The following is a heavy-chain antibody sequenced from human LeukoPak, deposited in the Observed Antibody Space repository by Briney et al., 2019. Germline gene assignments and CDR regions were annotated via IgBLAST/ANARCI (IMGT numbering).Heavy chain of an antibody. V-gene: IGHV4-34*01. Sequence: SGTLSLTCAVYGGSFSGYYWSWIRQPPGKGLEWIGEINHSGSTNHNPSLKSRVTISVDTSKNQFSLKLSSVTAADTAVYYCARGYRIAVAGFPFDYWGQGTLVTVSS. CDR3: ARGYRIAVAGFPFDY. D-gene: IGHD6-19*01. CDR2: INHSGST. J-gene: IGHJ4*02. CDR1: GGSFSGYY.